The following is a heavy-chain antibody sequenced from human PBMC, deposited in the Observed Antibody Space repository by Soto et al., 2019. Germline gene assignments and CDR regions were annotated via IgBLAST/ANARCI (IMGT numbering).Heavy chain of an antibody. Sequence: SPTLSLTCAICVDSVSSKSAAWHWIRQSPSRGLEWLGRTYYRSKWSSNYAISVKSRITINPDTSKNQFSLQLRSVTPDDTAVYYCARTGDYLVGYWGQGTLVTVSS. CDR3: ARTGDYLVGY. D-gene: IGHD7-27*01. J-gene: IGHJ4*02. V-gene: IGHV6-1*01. CDR1: VDSVSSKSAA. CDR2: TYYRSKWSS.